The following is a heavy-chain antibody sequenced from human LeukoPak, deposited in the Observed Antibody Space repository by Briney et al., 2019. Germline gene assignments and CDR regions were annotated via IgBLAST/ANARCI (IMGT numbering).Heavy chain of an antibody. J-gene: IGHJ2*01. CDR3: AKFRYSGYDFDWYFDL. D-gene: IGHD5-12*01. CDR2: IRYDGSNK. V-gene: IGHV3-30*02. Sequence: GGSLRLSCAASGFTFSSYGMHWVRQAPGKGLEWVAFIRYDGSNKYYADPVKGRFTISRDNSKNTLYLQMNSLRAEDTAVYYCAKFRYSGYDFDWYFDLWGRGTLVTVSS. CDR1: GFTFSSYG.